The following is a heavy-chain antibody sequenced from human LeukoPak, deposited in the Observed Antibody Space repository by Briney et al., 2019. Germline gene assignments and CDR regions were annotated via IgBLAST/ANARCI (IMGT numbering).Heavy chain of an antibody. V-gene: IGHV4-4*07. J-gene: IGHJ4*02. D-gene: IGHD6-13*01. CDR2: IYTSGST. CDR1: GGSISSYY. Sequence: PSGTLSLTCTVSGGSISSYYWSWIRQPAGKGLEWIGRIYTSGSTNYNPSLKSRVTMSVDTSKNQFSLKLSSVTAADTAVYYCARGPYSSSWETLFDYWGQGTLVTVSS. CDR3: ARGPYSSSWETLFDY.